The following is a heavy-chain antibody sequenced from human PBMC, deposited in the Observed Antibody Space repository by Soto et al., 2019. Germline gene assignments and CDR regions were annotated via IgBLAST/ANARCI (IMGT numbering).Heavy chain of an antibody. CDR3: ARSYSKWLSFYYGMDV. CDR1: GGSFSGYY. D-gene: IGHD3-16*02. J-gene: IGHJ6*02. CDR2: INHSGST. V-gene: IGHV4-34*01. Sequence: SETLSLTCAVYGGSFSGYYWSWIRQPPGKGLEWIGEINHSGSTNYNPSLKGRVTISVDTSKNQFSLKLSSVTAADTAVYYCARSYSKWLSFYYGMDVWGQGTTVTVSS.